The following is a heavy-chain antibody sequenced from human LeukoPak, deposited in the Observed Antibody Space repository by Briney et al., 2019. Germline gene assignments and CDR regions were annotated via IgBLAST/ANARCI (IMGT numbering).Heavy chain of an antibody. D-gene: IGHD3-22*01. V-gene: IGHV4-31*03. J-gene: IGHJ4*02. CDR1: GVSISSGGYY. Sequence: SETLSLTCTVSGVSISSGGYYWTWIRQHPGKGLEWIGYIYYSGTTYYNPSLESRVTISVDTSKNQFSLKLSSVTAADTAVYYCVRNSNDYSYFDYWGQGTLVTVSS. CDR2: IYYSGTT. CDR3: VRNSNDYSYFDY.